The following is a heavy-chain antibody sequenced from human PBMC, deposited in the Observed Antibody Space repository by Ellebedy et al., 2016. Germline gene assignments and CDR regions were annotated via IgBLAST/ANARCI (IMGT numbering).Heavy chain of an antibody. CDR3: ARGSNYGMDV. V-gene: IGHV1-46*01. D-gene: IGHD3/OR15-3a*01. Sequence: ASVKVSXXSSGYVFTDYYMHWVRQAPGQGLEWMGIIYPSGESTYYAQMFQDRVTMTRDTSTSTVYMDLSSLRSEDTAIYFCARGSNYGMDVWGQGTTVTVSS. CDR1: GYVFTDYY. CDR2: IYPSGEST. J-gene: IGHJ6*02.